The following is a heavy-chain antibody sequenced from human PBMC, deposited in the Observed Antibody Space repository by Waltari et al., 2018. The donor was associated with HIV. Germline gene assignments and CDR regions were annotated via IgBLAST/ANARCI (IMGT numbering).Heavy chain of an antibody. J-gene: IGHJ4*02. Sequence: QVQLQESGPGLVKPSGTLSLTCAVSGGSISSSTWWSWVRQPPGKGLEWIGEIYHSGSTNYNPSLKIRVTISVDKSKNQFSLKLSSVTAADTAVYYCARVLIAVAGGDYFDYWGQGTLVTVSS. CDR3: ARVLIAVAGGDYFDY. D-gene: IGHD6-19*01. V-gene: IGHV4-4*02. CDR2: IYHSGST. CDR1: GGSISSSTW.